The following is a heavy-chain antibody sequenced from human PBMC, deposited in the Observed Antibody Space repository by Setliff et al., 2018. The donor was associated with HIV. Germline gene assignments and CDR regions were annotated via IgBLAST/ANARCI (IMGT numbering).Heavy chain of an antibody. V-gene: IGHV3-15*01. D-gene: IGHD3-22*01. CDR2: IKNRPAGGTT. Sequence: PGGSLRLSCAASGFTFSDVWVNWVRQAPGRGLEWVGRIKNRPAGGTTEYAAPVKGRFTISRDDSKNMAYLQMNSLKIEDTAVYYCARAQDNYYDSSGYSFDSWGQGSLVTVSS. CDR3: ARAQDNYYDSSGYSFDS. J-gene: IGHJ4*02. CDR1: GFTFSDVW.